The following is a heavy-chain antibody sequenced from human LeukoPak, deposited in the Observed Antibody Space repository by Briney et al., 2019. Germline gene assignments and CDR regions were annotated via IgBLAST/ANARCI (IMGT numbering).Heavy chain of an antibody. CDR1: GFTFTSYS. CDR3: ARVGVRRYYYDSSGSDC. J-gene: IGHJ4*02. CDR2: ISSSSSYI. V-gene: IGHV3-21*01. Sequence: PGGSLRLSCAASGFTFTSYSMNCVRQAPGKGLEWVSSISSSSSYIYYADSVKGRFTISRDNAKNSLYLQMNSLRAEDTAVYYCARVGVRRYYYDSSGSDCCGQGTLFTVSS. D-gene: IGHD3-22*01.